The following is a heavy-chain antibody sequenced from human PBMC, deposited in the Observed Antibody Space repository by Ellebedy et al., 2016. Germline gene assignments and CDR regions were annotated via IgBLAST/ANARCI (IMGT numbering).Heavy chain of an antibody. D-gene: IGHD3-16*01. J-gene: IGHJ6*03. CDR2: IYTSRGT. Sequence: LRLXXTVSGASVYSGTSYWSWIRQSAGKGLEWIGRIYTSRGTEYSPSLKSRVTMSADPSKNQFSLKLTSVTAADTAVYYCARGEVWSAYAYGDYYYQMDVWGKGTTVTVSS. CDR1: GASVYSGTSY. V-gene: IGHV4-61*02. CDR3: ARGEVWSAYAYGDYYYQMDV.